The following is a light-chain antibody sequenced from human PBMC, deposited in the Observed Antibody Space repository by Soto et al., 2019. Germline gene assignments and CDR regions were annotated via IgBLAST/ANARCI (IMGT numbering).Light chain of an antibody. CDR2: SNN. CDR3: ASRDESSHVV. Sequence: QSVLTQPPSASGTPGQRVTISCSGTSSDIGTNPVNWYQRLPGTAPKLLIYSNNQRPSGVTDRFSGYKSDTSASLAISVLQAEEEADYYCASRDESSHVVFGGGTKLTVL. J-gene: IGLJ2*01. V-gene: IGLV1-44*01. CDR1: SSDIGTNP.